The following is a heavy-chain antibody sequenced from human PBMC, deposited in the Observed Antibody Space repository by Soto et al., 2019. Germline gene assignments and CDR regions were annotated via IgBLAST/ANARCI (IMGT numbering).Heavy chain of an antibody. CDR1: GGTFSSYA. Sequence: QVQLVQSGAEVKKPESSVKVSCKASGGTFSSYAISWVRQAPGQGLEWMGDIIPIFSTTRHAQKFQGRVTITADESTTTAYMELNSLTSDDTAVYYCAGGEHASTWFYFDYWGQGTLVTVSS. V-gene: IGHV1-69*01. CDR3: AGGEHASTWFYFDY. J-gene: IGHJ4*02. D-gene: IGHD6-13*01. CDR2: IIPIFSTT.